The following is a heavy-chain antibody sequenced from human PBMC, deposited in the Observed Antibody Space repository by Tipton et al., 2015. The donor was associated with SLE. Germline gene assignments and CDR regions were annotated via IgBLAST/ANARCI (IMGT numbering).Heavy chain of an antibody. CDR2: IYYSGST. Sequence: TLSLTCTVSGGSISSSSYYWGWIRQPPGKGLEWIGSIYYSGSTYYNPSLKSRVTISVDTSKNQFSLKLSSVTAADTAVYYCARGTYGYYFDYWGQGPLVPVSS. CDR1: GGSISSSSYY. V-gene: IGHV4-39*07. CDR3: ARGTYGYYFDY. D-gene: IGHD2-8*01. J-gene: IGHJ4*02.